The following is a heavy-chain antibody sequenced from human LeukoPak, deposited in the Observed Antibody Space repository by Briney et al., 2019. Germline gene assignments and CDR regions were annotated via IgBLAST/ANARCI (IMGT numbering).Heavy chain of an antibody. J-gene: IGHJ6*02. D-gene: IGHD2-2*01. V-gene: IGHV3-11*01. CDR1: GFTFSDYY. Sequence: PGGSLRLSCAASGFTFSDYYMSWIRQAPGKGLERVSYISSSGSTIYYADSVKGRFTISRDNAKNSLYLQMNSLRAEDTAVYYCARRDCSSTSCRYYYYGMDVWGQGTTVTVSS. CDR3: ARRDCSSTSCRYYYYGMDV. CDR2: ISSSGSTI.